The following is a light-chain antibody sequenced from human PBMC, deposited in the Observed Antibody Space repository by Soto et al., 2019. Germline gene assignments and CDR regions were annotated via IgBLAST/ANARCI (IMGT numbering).Light chain of an antibody. CDR3: MQALQTRLT. J-gene: IGKJ4*01. CDR2: LGS. CDR1: QSLLHSNGYNY. V-gene: IGKV2-28*01. Sequence: IVMTQSPLSLPVTPGEPASISCRSSQSLLHSNGYNYLDWYLQKPGQSPQLLIYLGSNRASGVPDRFSGSGSGTDFTLTISRVEAEDVGVYYCMQALQTRLTFGGGTKVEIK.